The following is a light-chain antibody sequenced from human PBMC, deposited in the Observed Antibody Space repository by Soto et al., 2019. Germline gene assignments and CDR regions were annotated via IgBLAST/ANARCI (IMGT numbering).Light chain of an antibody. CDR2: DAS. Sequence: EIVLTQSPSTLSLSPGERATLSCRASQSVSSYLAWYQQKPGQAPRLLIYDASNRATGIPARVSGSGSGTDFTLTISSLEPEDFAVYYCQQRSNGLTFGGGTKV. CDR3: QQRSNGLT. V-gene: IGKV3-11*01. CDR1: QSVSSY. J-gene: IGKJ4*01.